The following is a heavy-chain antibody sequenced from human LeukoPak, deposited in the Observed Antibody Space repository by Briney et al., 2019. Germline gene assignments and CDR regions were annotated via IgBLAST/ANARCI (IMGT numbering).Heavy chain of an antibody. J-gene: IGHJ3*02. V-gene: IGHV4-34*08. CDR2: INHSGST. D-gene: IGHD3-22*01. CDR1: GFTFSSYS. CDR3: AKLPYYAFDI. Sequence: GSLRLSCAASGFTFSSYSMNWVRQPPGKGLEWIGEINHSGSTNYNPSLKSRVTISVDTSKNQFSLKLSSVTAADTAVYYCAKLPYYAFDIWGQGTMVTVSS.